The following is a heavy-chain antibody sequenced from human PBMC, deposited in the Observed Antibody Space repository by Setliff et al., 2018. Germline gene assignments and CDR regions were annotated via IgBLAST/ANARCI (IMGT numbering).Heavy chain of an antibody. D-gene: IGHD6-13*01. Sequence: PGGSLRLSCAASGFTFSSYSMNWVRQAPGKGLEWVSYISSSSSTIYYADSVKGRFTISRDNAKNSLYLQMNSLRAEDTAVYYCARAETSIAAAGTWDYFDYWGQGTLVTVSS. CDR2: ISSSSSTI. CDR3: ARAETSIAAAGTWDYFDY. CDR1: GFTFSSYS. V-gene: IGHV3-48*01. J-gene: IGHJ4*02.